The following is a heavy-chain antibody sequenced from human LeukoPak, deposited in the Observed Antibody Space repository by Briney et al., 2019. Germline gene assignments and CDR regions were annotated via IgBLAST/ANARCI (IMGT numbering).Heavy chain of an antibody. Sequence: PGGSLRLSCAASGFTFSSYAMSWVRQAPGKGLEWVSAISGSGGSTYYADSVKGRFTISRDNSKNTLYLQMNSLRAEDTAVYYCARDYDSSGYYPHWGQGTLVTVSS. CDR3: ARDYDSSGYYPH. D-gene: IGHD3-22*01. J-gene: IGHJ4*02. CDR2: ISGSGGST. CDR1: GFTFSSYA. V-gene: IGHV3-23*01.